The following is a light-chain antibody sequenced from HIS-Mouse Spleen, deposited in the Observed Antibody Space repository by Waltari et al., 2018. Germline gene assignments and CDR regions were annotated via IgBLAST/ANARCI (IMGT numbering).Light chain of an antibody. J-gene: IGLJ2*01. Sequence: SYVLTQPPSVSVAPRKTARITCGGNNIGRKSGHWYQQKPGQAPRLVVYDDSDRPSGIPERFSGSNSGNTATLTISRVEAGDEAGYYCQVWDSSSDHVVFGGGTKLTVL. CDR1: NIGRKS. CDR3: QVWDSSSDHVV. CDR2: DDS. V-gene: IGLV3-21*03.